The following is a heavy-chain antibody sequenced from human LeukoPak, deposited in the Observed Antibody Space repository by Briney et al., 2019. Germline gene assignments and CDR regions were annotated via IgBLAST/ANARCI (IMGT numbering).Heavy chain of an antibody. CDR3: ARGGGSYYYYYYGMDV. V-gene: IGHV4-34*01. J-gene: IGHJ6*02. D-gene: IGHD1-26*01. CDR1: GGSFSGYY. CDR2: INHSGST. Sequence: SETLSLTCAVYGGSFSGYYWSWIRQPPGKGLEWIGEINHSGSTNYNPSLKSRVTISVDTSKNQFSLKLSSVTAADTAVYYCARGGGSYYYYYYGMDVWGQGTTVTVS.